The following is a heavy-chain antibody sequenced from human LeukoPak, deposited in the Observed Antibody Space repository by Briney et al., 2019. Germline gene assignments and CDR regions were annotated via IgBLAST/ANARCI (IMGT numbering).Heavy chain of an antibody. J-gene: IGHJ6*02. CDR3: AKAYYYDSSGYQPPYGMDV. D-gene: IGHD3-22*01. Sequence: PGGSLRLSCAASGFTFSSYAMSWVRQAPGKGLEWVSAISGSGGSTYYADSVKGRFTISRDNSKNTLYLQMNCLRAEDTAVYYCAKAYYYDSSGYQPPYGMDVWGQGTTVTVSS. CDR2: ISGSGGST. V-gene: IGHV3-23*01. CDR1: GFTFSSYA.